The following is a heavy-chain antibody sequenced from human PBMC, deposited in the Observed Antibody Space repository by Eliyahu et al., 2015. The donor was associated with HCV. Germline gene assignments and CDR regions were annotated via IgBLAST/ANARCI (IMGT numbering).Heavy chain of an antibody. V-gene: IGHV3-23*01. CDR2: ISGSGGST. CDR3: AKDNSPKLTYYGSGSPDY. J-gene: IGHJ4*02. D-gene: IGHD3-10*01. CDR1: GFTFSSYA. Sequence: EVQLLESGGGLVQPGGSLRLSCAASGFTFSSYAXSWVRQAPGKGLEWVSAISGSGGSTYYADSVKGRFTISRDNSKNTLYLQMNSLRAEDTAVYYCAKDNSPKLTYYGSGSPDYWGQGTLVTVSS.